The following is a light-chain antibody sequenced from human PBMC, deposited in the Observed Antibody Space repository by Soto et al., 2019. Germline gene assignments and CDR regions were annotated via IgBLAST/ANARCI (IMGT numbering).Light chain of an antibody. CDR3: AAWDAYMSACV. CDR2: YNN. CDR1: DSNIGSNS. Sequence: QSVLTQPPSASGTARQVVTNSCSGGDSNIGSNSVYWYQHLPRMAPKLLIYYNNQRPSGVPDRFSGSRSGTSASLAIVGLRSEDEAVYHCAAWDAYMSACVFGNGTKVTVL. V-gene: IGLV1-47*02. J-gene: IGLJ1*01.